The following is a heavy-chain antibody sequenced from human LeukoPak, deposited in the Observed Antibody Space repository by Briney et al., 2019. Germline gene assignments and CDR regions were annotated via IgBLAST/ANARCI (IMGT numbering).Heavy chain of an antibody. CDR2: ISGRGGST. D-gene: IGHD2-15*01. CDR1: GFTFSSYA. V-gene: IGHV3-23*01. J-gene: IGHJ4*02. Sequence: GGSLRLSCAASGFTFSSYAMSWVRQAPGKGLEWVSAISGRGGSTYYADSVKGRFTISRDNSKNTLYLQMNSLRAEDTAVYYCAKSRAGYCSGGSCHNFDYWGQGTLVTVSS. CDR3: AKSRAGYCSGGSCHNFDY.